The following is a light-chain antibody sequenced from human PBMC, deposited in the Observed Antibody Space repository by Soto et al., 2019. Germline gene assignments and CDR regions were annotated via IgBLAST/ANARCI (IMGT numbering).Light chain of an antibody. V-gene: IGLV1-47*01. CDR1: RSNIGSNY. CDR2: RND. Sequence: QSVLTQPPSASGTPGQRVTISCSGSRSNIGSNYVYWYQQLPGTAPKLLIYRNDQRPSGVPDRFSGSKYGTSASLAISGLRSEDEADYYCAAWDDSLSGVVFGGGTQLTVL. J-gene: IGLJ2*01. CDR3: AAWDDSLSGVV.